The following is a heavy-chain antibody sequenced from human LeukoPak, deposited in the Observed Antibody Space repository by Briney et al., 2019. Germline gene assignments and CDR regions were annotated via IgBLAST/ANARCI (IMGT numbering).Heavy chain of an antibody. CDR1: GFIFSRYP. Sequence: PGGSLRLSCAASGFIFSRYPMSWVRQAPGKGPEWVSAISGSGGSTYYADSVRGRFTISRDNSKNTLYLQVNSLRAEDTAVYYCAKGPPGITMIAVAPGYWGQGTLVTVSS. V-gene: IGHV3-23*01. CDR2: ISGSGGST. J-gene: IGHJ4*02. D-gene: IGHD3-22*01. CDR3: AKGPPGITMIAVAPGY.